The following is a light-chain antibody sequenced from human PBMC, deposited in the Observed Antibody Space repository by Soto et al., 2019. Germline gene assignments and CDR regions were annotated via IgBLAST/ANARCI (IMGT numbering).Light chain of an antibody. CDR1: QSVTSGY. CDR2: GAS. Sequence: EIVLTQSPGTLSLSPGERATLSCWASQSVTSGYFAWYQQKPGQAPRLLIYGASTRATGIPDRFSGGGSGTDFTLTISRLEPEDFAVYYCQHYRTFGPGTKVDFK. V-gene: IGKV3-20*01. CDR3: QHYRT. J-gene: IGKJ3*01.